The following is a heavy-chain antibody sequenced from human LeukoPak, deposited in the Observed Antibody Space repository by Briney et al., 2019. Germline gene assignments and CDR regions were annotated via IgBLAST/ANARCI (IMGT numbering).Heavy chain of an antibody. Sequence: GESLKLPCKGFGYRFTSYWIGWAGQMPGKGLEWMGNIYPGGSDTRYSPSFQGQVTISADKSISTAYLQSSSLKASDTAMYDCAGLIAAAGTDDQRLGYWGQGTLVTVSS. J-gene: IGHJ4*02. CDR1: GYRFTSYW. D-gene: IGHD6-13*01. V-gene: IGHV5-51*01. CDR3: AGLIAAAGTDDQRLGY. CDR2: IYPGGSDT.